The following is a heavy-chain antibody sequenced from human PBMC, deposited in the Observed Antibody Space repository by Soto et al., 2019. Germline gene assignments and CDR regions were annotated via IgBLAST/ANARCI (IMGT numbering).Heavy chain of an antibody. CDR1: GGSISSGGYY. V-gene: IGHV4-31*03. Sequence: PSETLSLTCTVSGGSISSGGYYWSWIRQHPGKGLEWIGYIYYSGSTDYNPSLKSRVTISVDTSKNQFSLKLSSVTAADTAVYYCARDSGYYPYGMDVWGQGTTVTVSS. CDR2: IYYSGST. D-gene: IGHD3-22*01. J-gene: IGHJ6*02. CDR3: ARDSGYYPYGMDV.